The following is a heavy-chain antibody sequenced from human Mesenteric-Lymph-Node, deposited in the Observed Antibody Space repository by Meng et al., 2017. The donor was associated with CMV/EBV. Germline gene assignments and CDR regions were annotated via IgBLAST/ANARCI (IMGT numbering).Heavy chain of an antibody. J-gene: IGHJ4*02. CDR3: ARRSRYNSGWYVDY. V-gene: IGHV4-34*01. Sequence: CAVYGGSFSDHYWTWNRQPPGRGLEWIGEINDSGSTNYNPSLKSRVTISVDTSKNQLSLKVNSVTAADTAIYYCARRSRYNSGWYVDYWGRGTLVTVSS. CDR2: INDSGST. D-gene: IGHD6-19*01. CDR1: GGSFSDHY.